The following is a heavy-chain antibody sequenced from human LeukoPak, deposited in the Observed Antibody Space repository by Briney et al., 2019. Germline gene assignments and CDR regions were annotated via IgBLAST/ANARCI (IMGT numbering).Heavy chain of an antibody. V-gene: IGHV4-4*07. CDR2: IYSSGST. CDR3: ARLYNYASGRFSAFDM. D-gene: IGHD3-10*01. J-gene: IGHJ3*02. Sequence: PSETLSLTCTVSGGSISSYYWSWIRQPAGKGLEWIGRIYSSGSTDYNPSLKSRVTMSGDTFKNQVSLKLTSMTAADTAVYYCARLYNYASGRFSAFDMWGQGTMVTVSS. CDR1: GGSISSYY.